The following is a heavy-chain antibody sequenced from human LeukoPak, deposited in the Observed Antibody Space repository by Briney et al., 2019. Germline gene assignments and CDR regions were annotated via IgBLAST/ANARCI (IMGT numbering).Heavy chain of an antibody. CDR3: ARFPEVLRFDY. V-gene: IGHV4-59*01. Sequence: SETLSLTCTVSGGSISSYYWSWIRQPPGKGLEWIGYIYYSGSTNYNPSLKSRVTISVDTSKNQFSLKLSSVTAADTAVYYCARFPEVLRFDYWGQGTLVTVSS. J-gene: IGHJ4*02. CDR2: IYYSGST. D-gene: IGHD3-3*01. CDR1: GGSISSYY.